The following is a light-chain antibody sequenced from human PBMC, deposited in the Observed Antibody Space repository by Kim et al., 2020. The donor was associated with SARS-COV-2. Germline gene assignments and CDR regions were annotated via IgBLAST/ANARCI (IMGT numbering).Light chain of an antibody. Sequence: QLVLTQSSSASASLGSSVKLTCTLSSGHSSYIITWHQQQPGKAPRYLMKFEGSGSYNKGSGVPDRFSGSSSGADRYLTISNLQSEDEAVYYCEAWDTNTWMFGGGTQLTVL. J-gene: IGLJ3*02. V-gene: IGLV4-60*03. CDR3: EAWDTNTWM. CDR2: FEGSGSY. CDR1: SGHSSYI.